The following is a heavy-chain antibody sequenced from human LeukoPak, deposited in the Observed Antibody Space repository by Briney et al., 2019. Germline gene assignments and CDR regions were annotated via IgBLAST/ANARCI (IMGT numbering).Heavy chain of an antibody. J-gene: IGHJ4*02. Sequence: GGSLRLSCAASGFAVNDNYMGWVRQAPGKVLEWVSLIYSGGDTFYADSVKGRFTVSRDNSKNTVYLQMDTLGPDDTATFFCARASLLTASEYYFDYWAQGTLVTVSS. CDR3: ARASLLTASEYYFDY. CDR1: GFAVNDNY. CDR2: IYSGGDT. D-gene: IGHD3-9*01. V-gene: IGHV3-53*01.